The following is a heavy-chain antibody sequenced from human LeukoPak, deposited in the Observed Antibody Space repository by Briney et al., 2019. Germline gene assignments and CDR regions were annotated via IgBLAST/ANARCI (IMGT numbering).Heavy chain of an antibody. J-gene: IGHJ4*02. CDR2: IYGGGDT. V-gene: IGHV3-53*01. CDR1: GFTVSSNY. CDR3: TRLLPSSHHFLDS. D-gene: IGHD6-6*01. Sequence: GGSLRLSCAASGFTVSSNYMSWVRQAPGKGLEWVSVIYGGGDTYYADSVRGRFTISRDNFENTLFLQMDSLRPEDTAVYYCTRLLPSSHHFLDSWGQGTLVTVSS.